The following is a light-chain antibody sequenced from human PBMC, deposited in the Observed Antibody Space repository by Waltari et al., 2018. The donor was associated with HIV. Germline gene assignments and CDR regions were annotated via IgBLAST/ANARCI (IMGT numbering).Light chain of an antibody. V-gene: IGLV3-1*01. CDR3: QAWDSSTARVV. J-gene: IGLJ2*01. Sequence: SYELTQPPSVSVSPGQTASITCSGDQLGNKYACWYQQQPGQSPVLVIYQDTKRPSGIPERFSGSNSGNTATLTISGTQAMDEADYYCQAWDSSTARVVFGGGTKLTVL. CDR2: QDT. CDR1: QLGNKY.